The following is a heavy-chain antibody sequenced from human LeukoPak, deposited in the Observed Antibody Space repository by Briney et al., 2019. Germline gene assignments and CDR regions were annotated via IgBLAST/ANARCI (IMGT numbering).Heavy chain of an antibody. D-gene: IGHD3-16*01. CDR1: GFTFSNYG. J-gene: IGHJ5*02. CDR2: IRYDGSNK. CDR3: AREGTKTGGHWFDP. V-gene: IGHV3-30*02. Sequence: GSLRLSCAASGFTFSNYGMHWVRQAPGKGLEWVAFIRYDGSNKYYADSVKGRFTISRDNSKNTLYLQMNSLRAEDTAVYYCAREGTKTGGHWFDPWGQGTLVTVSS.